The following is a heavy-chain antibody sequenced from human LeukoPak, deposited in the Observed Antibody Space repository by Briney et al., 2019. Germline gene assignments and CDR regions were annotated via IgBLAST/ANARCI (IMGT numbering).Heavy chain of an antibody. CDR2: INSDGSST. Sequence: QPAGSLRLSCAASGFTFSSYWMHWVRHAPGKGLVWVSRINSDGSSTSYADSVKGRCTITRDNAKNTLYLQMNSLRAEDTAVYYCAMGPYYYDSSGYYDWGQGTLVTVPA. CDR1: GFTFSSYW. J-gene: IGHJ4*02. CDR3: AMGPYYYDSSGYYD. V-gene: IGHV3-74*01. D-gene: IGHD3-22*01.